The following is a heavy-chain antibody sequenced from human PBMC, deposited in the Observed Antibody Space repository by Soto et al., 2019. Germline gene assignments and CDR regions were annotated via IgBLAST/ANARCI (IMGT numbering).Heavy chain of an antibody. CDR2: LYSGGST. V-gene: IGHV3-53*02. D-gene: IGHD3-10*01. CDR1: GLTVSSNY. J-gene: IGHJ3*02. Sequence: EVQLVETGGGLIQPGGSLRLSCVASGLTVSSNYMNWVRQAPGKGLEWVSVLYSGGSTHYVGSVKGRFIISRDNSKNTLYLQMNSLRAEDTAVYYCARDRPGDEGDAFDIWGHGTMVTVSS. CDR3: ARDRPGDEGDAFDI.